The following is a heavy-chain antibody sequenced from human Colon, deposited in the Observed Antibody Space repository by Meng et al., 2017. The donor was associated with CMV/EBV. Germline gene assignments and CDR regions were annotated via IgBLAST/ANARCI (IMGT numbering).Heavy chain of an antibody. CDR3: AKDIGTWTLGYYLDY. J-gene: IGHJ4*02. V-gene: IGHV3-30*02. CDR1: GFTFSDYG. Sequence: SGFTFSDYGMHCVRQAPGAGLEWVTYIRHVATDKYYTDSVKGRFTISRDNSKTTIYLQMNNLRPADMAVYYCAKDIGTWTLGYYLDYWGQGTLVTVSS. D-gene: IGHD7-27*01. CDR2: IRHVATDK.